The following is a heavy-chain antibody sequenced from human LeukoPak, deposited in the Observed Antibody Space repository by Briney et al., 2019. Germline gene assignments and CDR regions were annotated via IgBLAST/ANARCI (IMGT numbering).Heavy chain of an antibody. V-gene: IGHV3-48*01. CDR1: GFTFSTYS. CDR2: ITRSSSAK. J-gene: IGHJ4*02. Sequence: GGSLRLSCAASGFTFSTYSMNWVRQAPGKGLEWVSYITRSSSAKFYADSVKGRFTISRDNAENLLYLQMNSLSAEDTAVYYCTRDQEGSDYWGQGTLVTVSS. CDR3: TRDQEGSDY.